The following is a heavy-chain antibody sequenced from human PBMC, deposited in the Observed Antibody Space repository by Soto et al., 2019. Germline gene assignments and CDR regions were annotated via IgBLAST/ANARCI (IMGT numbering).Heavy chain of an antibody. CDR1: GGTFSSYA. D-gene: IGHD3-22*01. CDR2: IIPIFGTA. Sequence: ASVKVSCKASGGTFSSYAISWVRQAPGQGLEWMGGIIPIFGTANYAQKFQGRVTITADKSTSTAYMELSSLRSEDTAVYYCAIPSHYYDSSGYYNNWFDPWGQGTLVTVSS. V-gene: IGHV1-69*06. J-gene: IGHJ5*02. CDR3: AIPSHYYDSSGYYNNWFDP.